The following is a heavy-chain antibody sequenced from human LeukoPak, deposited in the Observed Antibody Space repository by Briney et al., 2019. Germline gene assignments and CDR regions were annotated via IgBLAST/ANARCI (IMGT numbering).Heavy chain of an antibody. D-gene: IGHD2-21*02. CDR3: ARKNYGDRHPYDY. J-gene: IGHJ4*02. CDR1: GYNFITYA. V-gene: IGHV1-3*01. Sequence: GASVKVSCKASGYNFITYAMHWVRQAPGQGLEWMGYINVGNGDTKYSQKFQGRVTFTRDTSASIAYMELSSLTSEGTAIYYCARKNYGDRHPYDYWGQGTLVTVSS. CDR2: INVGNGDT.